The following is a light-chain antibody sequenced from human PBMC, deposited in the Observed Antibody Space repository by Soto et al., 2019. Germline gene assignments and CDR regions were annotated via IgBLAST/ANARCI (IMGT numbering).Light chain of an antibody. CDR1: QGIRSD. V-gene: IGKV1-6*01. CDR2: AAS. J-gene: IGKJ3*01. CDR3: QRTYNAPFT. Sequence: AIQMTQSPSSLSASVGDRVTITCRASQGIRSDLAWYQQKPGKAPELLIYAASNLQSGAPSRFSGSGSGTDFTLTISSLQPEDFATYYCQRTYNAPFTFGPGTKVSIK.